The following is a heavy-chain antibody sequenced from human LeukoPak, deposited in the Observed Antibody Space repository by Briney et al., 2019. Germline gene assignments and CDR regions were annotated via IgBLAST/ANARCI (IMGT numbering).Heavy chain of an antibody. D-gene: IGHD3-3*01. V-gene: IGHV3-48*02. J-gene: IGHJ4*02. CDR2: ISSSSGTK. CDR1: GFTFGSYS. Sequence: PGGSLRLSCAASGFTFGSYSMNWVRQVPGKGLEWVSHISSSSGTKNFADSVKGRFSISRDNAKNSVFLQMNSLRDDDTGVYYCARDRREAYYDFWSGYPSFDYWGQGTLVTVSS. CDR3: ARDRREAYYDFWSGYPSFDY.